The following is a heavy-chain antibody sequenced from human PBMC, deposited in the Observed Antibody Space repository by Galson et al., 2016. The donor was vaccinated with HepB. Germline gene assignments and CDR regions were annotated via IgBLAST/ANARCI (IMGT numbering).Heavy chain of an antibody. Sequence: SVKVSCKASGYTFTSYYIHWVRQAPGQGLEWMGIINPSGGSTSYAQKFQGRVTMTRDTSTSTVYMELSSLRSEDTAVYYCARGSIAAAGSGDWFDTWGQGTLVTVSS. CDR1: GYTFTSYY. CDR2: INPSGGST. J-gene: IGHJ5*02. D-gene: IGHD6-13*01. CDR3: ARGSIAAAGSGDWFDT. V-gene: IGHV1-46*01.